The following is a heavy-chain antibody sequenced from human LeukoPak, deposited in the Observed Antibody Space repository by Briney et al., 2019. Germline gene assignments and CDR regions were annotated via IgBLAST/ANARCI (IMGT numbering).Heavy chain of an antibody. CDR3: ARANGSPRYYDFWSGPSDAFDI. V-gene: IGHV1-2*02. CDR2: INPNSGGT. Sequence: ASVKVSCKASGYTFTGYYMHWVRQAPGQGLEWMGWINPNSGGTNYAQKFQGRVTMTRDTSISTAYMELSRLRSDDTAVYYCARANGSPRYYDFWSGPSDAFDIWGQGTMVTVSS. CDR1: GYTFTGYY. D-gene: IGHD3-3*01. J-gene: IGHJ3*02.